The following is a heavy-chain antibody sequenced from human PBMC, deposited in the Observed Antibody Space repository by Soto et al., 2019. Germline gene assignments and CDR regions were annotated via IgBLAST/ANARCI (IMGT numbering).Heavy chain of an antibody. CDR3: ARGGGCSGGSCYITYYYYYGMDV. D-gene: IGHD2-15*01. J-gene: IGHJ6*02. V-gene: IGHV3-30-3*01. CDR1: GFTFSSYA. CDR2: ISYDGSNK. Sequence: QVQLVESGGVVVQPGRSLRLSCAASGFTFSSYAMHWVRQAPGKGLEWVAVISYDGSNKYYADSVKGRFTISRDNSKNTLYLQMNSLRAEDTAVYYCARGGGCSGGSCYITYYYYYGMDVWGQGTTVTVSS.